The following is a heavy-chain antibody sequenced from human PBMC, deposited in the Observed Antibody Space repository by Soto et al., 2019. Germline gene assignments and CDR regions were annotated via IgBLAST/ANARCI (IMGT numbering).Heavy chain of an antibody. CDR1: GLTFSSVE. Sequence: GGSLRLSCEVSGLTFSSVEMNWVRQAPGKGLEWVTYIQNSGSPIYYADSLKGRFTISRDNAKNSLYLQMSSLTAEDTAVYYCARGYHSGWHFGHWGQGALVTVSS. V-gene: IGHV3-48*03. D-gene: IGHD6-19*01. CDR3: ARGYHSGWHFGH. J-gene: IGHJ4*02. CDR2: IQNSGSPI.